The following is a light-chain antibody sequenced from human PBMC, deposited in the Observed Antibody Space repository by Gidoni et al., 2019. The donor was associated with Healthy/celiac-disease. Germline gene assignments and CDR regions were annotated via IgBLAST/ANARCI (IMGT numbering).Light chain of an antibody. J-gene: IGLJ2*01. CDR1: SSNIGSNT. V-gene: IGLV1-44*01. Sequence: QSVLPPPTSASGTPAQRVTISCSGSSSNIGSNTVNWYQHLPGTAPKLLIYSNNQRPSGVPDRFSGSKSGTSASLAISGLQSEDEADYYCAAWDDSLYVVFGGGTKLTVL. CDR3: AAWDDSLYVV. CDR2: SNN.